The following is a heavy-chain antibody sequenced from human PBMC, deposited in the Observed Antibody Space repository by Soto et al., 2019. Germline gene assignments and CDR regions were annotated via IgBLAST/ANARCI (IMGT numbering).Heavy chain of an antibody. Sequence: GASVKVSCKASGFTFTSSAVQWLRQARGQRLEWIGWIVVGSGNTNYAQKFQERVTITRDMSTSTAYMELSSLRSEDTAVYYCATVQLERPEKTDYWGQGTLVTVSS. CDR3: ATVQLERPEKTDY. D-gene: IGHD1-1*01. CDR1: GFTFTSSA. V-gene: IGHV1-58*01. CDR2: IVVGSGNT. J-gene: IGHJ4*02.